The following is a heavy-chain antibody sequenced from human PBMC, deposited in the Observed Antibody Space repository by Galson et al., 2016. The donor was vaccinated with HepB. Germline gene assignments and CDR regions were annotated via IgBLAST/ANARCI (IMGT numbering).Heavy chain of an antibody. Sequence: SLRLSCEASGFTFSSFTMNWVRQAPGKGLEWVAVISYDGSNKYYADSVKGRFTISRDISKNTLYLQMNSLRAEDTAVYYWARGEHRIGYLDYWGQGTLVTVSS. V-gene: IGHV3-30-3*01. CDR3: ARGEHRIGYLDY. CDR1: GFTFSSFT. J-gene: IGHJ4*02. D-gene: IGHD1-14*01. CDR2: ISYDGSNK.